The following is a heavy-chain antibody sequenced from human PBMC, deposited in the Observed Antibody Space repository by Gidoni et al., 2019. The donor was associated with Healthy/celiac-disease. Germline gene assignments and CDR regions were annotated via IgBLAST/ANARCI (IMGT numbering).Heavy chain of an antibody. CDR1: GFPFSSYG. CDR2: ISYDGSNK. CDR3: AKDSSAAAGFFDY. Sequence: QVQLVESGGGVVQPGRSLSLSCAASGFPFSSYGRPWVRQAPGKGLEWVAVISYDGSNKYYADSVKCRFTISRDNSKNTLYLQMNSLRAEDTAVYYCAKDSSAAAGFFDYWGQGTLVTVSS. D-gene: IGHD6-13*01. J-gene: IGHJ4*02. V-gene: IGHV3-30*18.